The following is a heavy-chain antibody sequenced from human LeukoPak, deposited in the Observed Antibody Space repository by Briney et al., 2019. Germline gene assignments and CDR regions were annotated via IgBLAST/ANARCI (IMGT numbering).Heavy chain of an antibody. CDR3: ARGVAAAGTSDSFDY. CDR1: GGSFSGYY. CDR2: INHGGST. J-gene: IGHJ4*02. D-gene: IGHD6-13*01. Sequence: NPSETLSLTCAVYGGSFSGYYWSWIRQPPGKGLEWIGEINHGGSTNYNPSLKSRVTISVDTSKNQFSLKLSSVTAADTAVYYCARGVAAAGTSDSFDYWGQGTLVTVSS. V-gene: IGHV4-34*01.